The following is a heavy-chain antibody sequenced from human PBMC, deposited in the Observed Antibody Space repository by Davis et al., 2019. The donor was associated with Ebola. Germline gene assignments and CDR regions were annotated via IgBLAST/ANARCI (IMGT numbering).Heavy chain of an antibody. D-gene: IGHD3-3*01. CDR1: EFTFSGYA. CDR3: AKAPVRFLEWFTTDY. V-gene: IGHV3-23*01. Sequence: GGSLRLSCAASEFTFSGYAMSWVRQAPGKGLEWVSAISGSGGSTYYAGSVKGRFTISRDNSRNTLYLQMNSLRAEDTAVYDCAKAPVRFLEWFTTDYWGKGTLVTVSS. CDR2: ISGSGGST. J-gene: IGHJ4*02.